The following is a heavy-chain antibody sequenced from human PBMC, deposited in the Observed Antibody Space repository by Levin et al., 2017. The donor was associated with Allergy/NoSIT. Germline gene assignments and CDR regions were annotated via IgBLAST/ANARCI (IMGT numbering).Heavy chain of an antibody. Sequence: ESLKISCAVYGGSFSGYYWTWIRQPPGKGLEWIGEINHSGSTNYNPSLKSRVTISVDTSKNQFSLKLSSVTAADTAVYYCATRSTAMVTGLDYWGQGTLVTVSS. J-gene: IGHJ4*02. V-gene: IGHV4-34*01. CDR2: INHSGST. D-gene: IGHD5-18*01. CDR3: ATRSTAMVTGLDY. CDR1: GGSFSGYY.